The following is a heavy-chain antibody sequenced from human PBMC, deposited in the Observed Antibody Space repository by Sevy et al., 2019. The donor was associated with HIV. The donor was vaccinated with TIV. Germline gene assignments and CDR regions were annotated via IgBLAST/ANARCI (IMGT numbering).Heavy chain of an antibody. CDR3: ARQYYDFWSGYHGNYYYYMDV. CDR1: AGSISSSSYY. CDR2: IYYSGST. V-gene: IGHV4-39*01. Sequence: SDTLSLTCTVSAGSISSSSYYWGWIRQPPGKGLEWIGSIYYSGSTYYNPSLKSRVTISVDTSKNQFSLKLSSVTAADTAVYYCARQYYDFWSGYHGNYYYYMDVWGKGTTVTVSS. J-gene: IGHJ6*03. D-gene: IGHD3-3*01.